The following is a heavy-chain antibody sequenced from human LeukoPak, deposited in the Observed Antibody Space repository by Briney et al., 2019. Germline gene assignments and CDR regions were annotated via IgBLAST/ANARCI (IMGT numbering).Heavy chain of an antibody. CDR3: ARLRVAVAGFDY. CDR2: IYYSGST. Sequence: PSQTLSLTCTVSGGSISSGDYYWSWIRQHPGKGLEWIGYIYYSGSTYYNPSLKSRVTISLDTSKNQFSLKLSSVTAADTAVYYCARLRVAVAGFDYWGQGTQVTVSS. CDR1: GGSISSGDYY. D-gene: IGHD6-19*01. V-gene: IGHV4-31*02. J-gene: IGHJ4*02.